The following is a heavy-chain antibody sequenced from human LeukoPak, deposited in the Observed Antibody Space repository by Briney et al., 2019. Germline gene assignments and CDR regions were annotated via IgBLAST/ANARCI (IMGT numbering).Heavy chain of an antibody. J-gene: IGHJ4*02. Sequence: GGSLRLSCAASGFTFSTYYMTWVRQVPGKGLEWVAGIKQDGSENYYVDSVKGRLTISRDNSRNSLYLQMNNLRAEDTAVYFCVRERYCTTATCYVGVPFDYWGQGTLVTVSS. V-gene: IGHV3-7*01. CDR1: GFTFSTYY. CDR3: VRERYCTTATCYVGVPFDY. CDR2: IKQDGSEN. D-gene: IGHD2-2*01.